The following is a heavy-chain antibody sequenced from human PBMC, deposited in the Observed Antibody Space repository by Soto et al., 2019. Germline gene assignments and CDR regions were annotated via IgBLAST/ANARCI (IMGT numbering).Heavy chain of an antibody. J-gene: IGHJ4*02. D-gene: IGHD6-13*01. CDR1: GFTFSSYW. V-gene: IGHV3-74*01. CDR3: AREADYSSSWYVFDY. Sequence: GGSLRLSYAASGFTFSSYWMHWVRQAPGKGLVWVSRINSDGSSTSYADSVKGRFTISRDNAKNTLYLQMNSLRAEDTAVYYCAREADYSSSWYVFDYWGQGTLVTVSS. CDR2: INSDGSST.